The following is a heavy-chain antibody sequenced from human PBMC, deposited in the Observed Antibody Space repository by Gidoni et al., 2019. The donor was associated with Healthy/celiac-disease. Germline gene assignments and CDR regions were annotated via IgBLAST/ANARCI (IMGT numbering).Heavy chain of an antibody. CDR2: IWYDGSNK. J-gene: IGHJ2*01. V-gene: IGHV3-33*01. Sequence: QVQVVASGGGVVQPGRSLRLSCAASGCTFCSAGMHWVRHTPGEGLGWVAVIWYDGSNKYYADSVKGRFTISRDNSKHTLYLQMNSLRAEDTAVYYCARSYYDILTGYMYWYFDLWDRGTLVTVSS. CDR3: ARSYYDILTGYMYWYFDL. D-gene: IGHD3-9*01. CDR1: GCTFCSAG.